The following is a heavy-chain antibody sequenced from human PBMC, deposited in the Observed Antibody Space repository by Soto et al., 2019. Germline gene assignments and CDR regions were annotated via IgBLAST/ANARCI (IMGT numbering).Heavy chain of an antibody. CDR3: ARAYYRLGSDNRWSEYFQH. Sequence: QVQLVQSGAEVKKPGASVKVSCKASGYTFTSYAMHWVRQAPGQRLEWMGWINAGNGNTKYSQKFQGRVTITRETSAETAYRELSSLRSDDTAVYYCARAYYRLGSDNRWSEYFQHWGQGTLVTVSS. D-gene: IGHD3-16*01. J-gene: IGHJ1*01. V-gene: IGHV1-3*01. CDR2: INAGNGNT. CDR1: GYTFTSYA.